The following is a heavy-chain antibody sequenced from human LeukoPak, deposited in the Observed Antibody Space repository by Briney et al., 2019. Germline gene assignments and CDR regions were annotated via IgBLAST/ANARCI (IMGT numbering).Heavy chain of an antibody. CDR2: IYTSGST. J-gene: IGHJ4*02. CDR1: GGSISSGSYY. Sequence: SETLSLTCTVSGGSISSGSYYWSWIRQPAGKGLAWIGRIYTSGSTNYNPSLKSRVTISVDTSKNQFSLKLSSVTAADTAVYYCARAEYDFWSGYTNSLDYWGQGTLVTVSS. D-gene: IGHD3-3*01. V-gene: IGHV4-61*02. CDR3: ARAEYDFWSGYTNSLDY.